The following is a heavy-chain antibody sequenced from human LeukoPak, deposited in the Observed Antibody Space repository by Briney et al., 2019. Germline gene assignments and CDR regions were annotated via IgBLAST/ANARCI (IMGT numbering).Heavy chain of an antibody. Sequence: GGSLRLSCAASGFTFSSYAMHWVRQAPGKGLEWVAVISYDGSNKYYADSVKGRFTISRDNSKNTLYLQMNSLRAEDTAVYYCASVAVTTGSGDYWGQGTLVIVSS. V-gene: IGHV3-30*04. CDR2: ISYDGSNK. CDR1: GFTFSSYA. J-gene: IGHJ4*02. CDR3: ASVAVTTGSGDY. D-gene: IGHD4-17*01.